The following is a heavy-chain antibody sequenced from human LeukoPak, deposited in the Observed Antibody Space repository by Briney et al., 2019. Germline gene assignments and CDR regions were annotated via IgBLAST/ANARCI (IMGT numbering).Heavy chain of an antibody. J-gene: IGHJ5*02. Sequence: SETLSLTCIVSGGSISSYYWSWIRQPPGKGLEWIGYIYYSGSTNYNPSLKSRVTISVDTSKNQFSLKLTSVTAADTAVYYCGREMVGGYSSSGNNWFAPWGQGPLVTVSS. CDR3: GREMVGGYSSSGNNWFAP. CDR2: IYYSGST. D-gene: IGHD6-13*01. V-gene: IGHV4-59*01. CDR1: GGSISSYY.